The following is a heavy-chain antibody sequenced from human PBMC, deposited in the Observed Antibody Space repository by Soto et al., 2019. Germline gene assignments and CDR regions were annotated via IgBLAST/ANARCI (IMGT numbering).Heavy chain of an antibody. Sequence: PSETLSLTCTVSGGSISSGGYYWSWIRQHPGKGLEWIGYIYYSGSTYYNPSLKSRVTISVDTSKNQFSLKLSSVTAADTAVYYCASYGHEYSSSGRWFFDYWGQGTLVTVSS. CDR1: GGSISSGGYY. J-gene: IGHJ4*02. V-gene: IGHV4-31*03. CDR2: IYYSGST. CDR3: ASYGHEYSSSGRWFFDY. D-gene: IGHD6-6*01.